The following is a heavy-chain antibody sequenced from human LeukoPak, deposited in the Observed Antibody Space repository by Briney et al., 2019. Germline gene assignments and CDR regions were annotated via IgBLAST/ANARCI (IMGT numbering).Heavy chain of an antibody. J-gene: IGHJ4*02. CDR3: AGERRRGYSYGYDY. CDR2: IYHSGST. CDR1: GGSISSSNW. D-gene: IGHD5-18*01. Sequence: PSGTLSLTCAVSGGSISSSNWWSWVRQPPGKGLEWIGEIYHSGSTNYNPSLKSRVTISVDTSKNQFSLKLSSVTAADTAVYYCAGERRRGYSYGYDYWGQGTLVTVSS. V-gene: IGHV4-4*02.